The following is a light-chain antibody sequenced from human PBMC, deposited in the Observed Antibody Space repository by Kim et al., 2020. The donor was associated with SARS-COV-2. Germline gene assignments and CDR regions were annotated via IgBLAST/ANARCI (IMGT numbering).Light chain of an antibody. CDR3: QQYNGWPYT. CDR2: GTS. V-gene: IGKV3-15*01. J-gene: IGKJ2*01. CDR1: QSVRSN. Sequence: SVSPGERATLSCRASQSVRSNLAWYQQKPGQAPRLLIYGTSTRATGIPARFSGSGSGTEFALTISSLQSEDFAVYYCQQYNGWPYTFGQGTKLEI.